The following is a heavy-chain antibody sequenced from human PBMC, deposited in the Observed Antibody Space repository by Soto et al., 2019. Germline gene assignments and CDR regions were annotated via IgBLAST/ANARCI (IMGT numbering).Heavy chain of an antibody. CDR3: ARVRSGSLST. CDR2: ISYDGSNK. Sequence: QVQLVESGGGVVQPGRSLRLSCEASGFTFSSYAMHWVRQAPGKGLEWVAVISYDGSNKYYADSVKGRFTISRDNSKNTLYLQMNSLRAEDTAVYYCARVRSGSLSTWGQGTLVTVSS. D-gene: IGHD3-22*01. CDR1: GFTFSSYA. J-gene: IGHJ5*02. V-gene: IGHV3-30-3*01.